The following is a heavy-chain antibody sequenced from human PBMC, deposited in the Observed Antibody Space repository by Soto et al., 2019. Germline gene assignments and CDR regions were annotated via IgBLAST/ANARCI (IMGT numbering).Heavy chain of an antibody. CDR2: IIPILGIA. J-gene: IGHJ2*01. CDR3: ARKNWNDDWYFDL. Sequence: ASVKVSCKASGGTFSSYTISWVRQAPGQGLEWMGRIIPILGIANYAQKFQGRVTITADKSTSTAYMELSSLRSEDTAVYYCARKNWNDDWYFDLWGRGTLVTVSS. V-gene: IGHV1-69*02. D-gene: IGHD1-1*01. CDR1: GGTFSSYT.